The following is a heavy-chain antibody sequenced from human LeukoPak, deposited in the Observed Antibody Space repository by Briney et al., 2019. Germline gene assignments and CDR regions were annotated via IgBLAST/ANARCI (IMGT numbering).Heavy chain of an antibody. D-gene: IGHD6-6*01. CDR1: GYTLTELS. Sequence: ASVKVSCKVSGYTLTELSMHWVRQAPGKGLEWMGGFDPEDGETIYAQKFQGRVTMTEDTSTDTAYMELSSLRSEDTAVYYCATALIAARPRWFDPWGQGTLVTVSS. J-gene: IGHJ5*02. CDR2: FDPEDGET. CDR3: ATALIAARPRWFDP. V-gene: IGHV1-24*01.